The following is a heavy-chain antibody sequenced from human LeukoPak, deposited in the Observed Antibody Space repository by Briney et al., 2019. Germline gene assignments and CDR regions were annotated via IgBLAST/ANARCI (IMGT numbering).Heavy chain of an antibody. CDR3: ASDYDSSGYYYFL. D-gene: IGHD3-22*01. CDR2: IYYSGST. CDR1: GGSISSYY. J-gene: IGHJ4*02. Sequence: SETLSLTCTVSGGSISSYYWSRIRQPPGKGLEWIGYIYYSGSTNYNPSLKSRVTISVDTSKNQFSLKLSSVTAADTAVYYCASDYDSSGYYYFLWGQGTLVTVSS. V-gene: IGHV4-59*12.